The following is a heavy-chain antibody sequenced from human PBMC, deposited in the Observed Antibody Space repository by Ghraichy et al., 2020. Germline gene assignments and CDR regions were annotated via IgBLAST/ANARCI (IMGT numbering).Heavy chain of an antibody. CDR2: LFDGGRT. CDR1: GVSITPHY. V-gene: IGHV4-39*01. J-gene: IGHJ2*01. D-gene: IGHD2-15*01. Sequence: ETLSLTCTVSGVSITPHYWAWIRQPPGKELEWIGSLFDGGRTYDNPSLRSRGTISVDTSTNQVSLKLESVTAADTAVYYCARHLSDINKYPRWYFDVWGRGSLVTVSS. CDR3: ARHLSDINKYPRWYFDV.